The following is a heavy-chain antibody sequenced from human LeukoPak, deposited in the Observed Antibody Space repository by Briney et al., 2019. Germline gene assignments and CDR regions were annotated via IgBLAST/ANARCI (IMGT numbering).Heavy chain of an antibody. CDR3: TGLLSPFDP. V-gene: IGHV3-73*01. J-gene: IGHJ5*02. Sequence: GGSLRLSCAASGFTFSGSAMHWVRQASGKGLEWVGRIRSKANSYATAYAASVKGRFTISRDDSKNTAYLQMNSLKTEGTAVYYCTGLLSPFDPWGQGTLVTVSS. CDR2: IRSKANSYAT. D-gene: IGHD3-10*01. CDR1: GFTFSGSA.